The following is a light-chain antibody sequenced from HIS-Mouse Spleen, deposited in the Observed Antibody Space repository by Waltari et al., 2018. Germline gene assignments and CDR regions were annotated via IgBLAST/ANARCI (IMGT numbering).Light chain of an antibody. V-gene: IGLV2-11*01. CDR1: SRDVGGCTY. CDR3: CSYAGSYRV. CDR2: DVS. J-gene: IGLJ1*01. Sequence: QSALTQPRSVSGSPGQSVTIPCTGTSRDVGGCTYVSWYQQHPGKAPKLMIYDVSKRPSGVPDRFSGSKSGNTASLTISGLQAEDEADYYCCSYAGSYRVFGTGTKVTVL.